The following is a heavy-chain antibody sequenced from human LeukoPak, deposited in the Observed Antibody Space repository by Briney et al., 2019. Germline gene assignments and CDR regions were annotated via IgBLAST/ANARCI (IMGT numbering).Heavy chain of an antibody. Sequence: PGGSLRLSCTASGFTFGDYPMSWFCQAPGKGLDWVGFIRSKPYGGSTEYAASVKGRFTISRDDDKSIAYLQMDSLKTEDTAVYYCTRENYFDSSGYSLHLTFDYWGQGTLVTVSS. CDR3: TRENYFDSSGYSLHLTFDY. CDR2: IRSKPYGGST. J-gene: IGHJ4*02. D-gene: IGHD3-22*01. V-gene: IGHV3-49*03. CDR1: GFTFGDYP.